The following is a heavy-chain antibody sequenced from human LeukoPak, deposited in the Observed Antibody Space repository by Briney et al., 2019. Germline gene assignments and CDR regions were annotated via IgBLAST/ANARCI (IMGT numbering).Heavy chain of an antibody. Sequence: ASVKVSCKASGYTFTSYGISWVRQAPGQELVWMGWISAYNGNTNYAQKLQGRVTMTTDTSTSTAYMELRSLRSDGTAVYYCARDLTEGGSCYYWGQGTLVTVSS. V-gene: IGHV1-18*01. D-gene: IGHD2-15*01. J-gene: IGHJ4*02. CDR1: GYTFTSYG. CDR3: ARDLTEGGSCYY. CDR2: ISAYNGNT.